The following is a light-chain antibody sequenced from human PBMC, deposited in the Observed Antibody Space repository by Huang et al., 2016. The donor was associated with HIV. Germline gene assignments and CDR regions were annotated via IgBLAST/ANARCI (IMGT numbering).Light chain of an antibody. V-gene: IGKV1-9*01. J-gene: IGKJ4*01. CDR3: QQLNSYPLT. CDR2: AAS. Sequence: IQLTQSPSSLSATVGDRVTITCRASQGISNFLGWYQQRPVKAPKLLIYAASILQSGVPSRCSGSGSGTDFTLTIGSLKPEDFATYYCQQLNSYPLTFGGGTKVEIK. CDR1: QGISNF.